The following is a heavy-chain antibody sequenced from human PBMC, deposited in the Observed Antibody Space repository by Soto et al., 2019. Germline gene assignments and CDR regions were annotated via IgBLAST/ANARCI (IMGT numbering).Heavy chain of an antibody. D-gene: IGHD6-13*01. CDR2: ISGSGGRT. CDR3: AKENGYSSSWFEFDY. V-gene: IGHV3-23*01. J-gene: IGHJ4*02. CDR1: GFTFSSYA. Sequence: EVQLLESGGGLVQPGGSLRLSCAASGFTFSSYAMSWVRQAPGKGLEWVSAISGSGGRTYYADSVKGGFTISRDNSKNTLYLQMNSLRAEDTAVYYCAKENGYSSSWFEFDYWGQGPLVTVSS.